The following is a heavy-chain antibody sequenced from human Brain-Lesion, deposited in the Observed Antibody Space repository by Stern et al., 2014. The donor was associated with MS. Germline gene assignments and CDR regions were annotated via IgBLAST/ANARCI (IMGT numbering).Heavy chain of an antibody. CDR3: ARNPALWYFDL. D-gene: IGHD3-3*02. CDR1: GGSVSSGGYF. J-gene: IGHJ2*01. V-gene: IGHV4-31*03. Sequence: QLQLQESGPGLVKPLQTLSLTCTVSGGSVSSGGYFWNWIRQHPGKGLEWIGHVYYSGSISYNPSLKSRVTISVDTSKNQFSLRLRSVTAADTAVYYCARNPALWYFDLWGRGTLAAFSS. CDR2: VYYSGSI.